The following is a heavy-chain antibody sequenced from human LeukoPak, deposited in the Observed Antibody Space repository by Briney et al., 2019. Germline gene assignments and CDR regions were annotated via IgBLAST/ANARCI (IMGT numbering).Heavy chain of an antibody. CDR2: IIPIFGTA. J-gene: IGHJ5*02. V-gene: IGHV1-69*01. Sequence: GSSVKVSCKASGGTFSSYAISWVRQAPGQGLEWMGGIIPIFGTANYAQKFQGRVTITADESTSTAYMELSSLRSEDTAVYYCARSIYMTMVRAPFDPWGQGTLSPSPQ. D-gene: IGHD3-10*01. CDR3: ARSIYMTMVRAPFDP. CDR1: GGTFSSYA.